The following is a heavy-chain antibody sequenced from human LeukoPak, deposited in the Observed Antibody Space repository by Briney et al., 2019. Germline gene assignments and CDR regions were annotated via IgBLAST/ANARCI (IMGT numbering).Heavy chain of an antibody. J-gene: IGHJ6*03. CDR1: GFTFDDYA. V-gene: IGHV3-43D*03. CDR3: AKAAFGWSGYYYYYMDV. CDR2: ISWDGGST. D-gene: IGHD3-3*01. Sequence: GGSLRLSCAASGFTFDDYAMHWVRQAPGKGLEWVSLISWDGGSTYYADSVKGRFTISGDNSKNSLYLQMNSLRAEDTALYYCAKAAFGWSGYYYYYMDVWGKGTTVTVSS.